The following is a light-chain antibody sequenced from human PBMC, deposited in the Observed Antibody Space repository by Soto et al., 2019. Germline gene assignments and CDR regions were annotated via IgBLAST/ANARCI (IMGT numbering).Light chain of an antibody. V-gene: IGKV3-15*01. J-gene: IGKJ5*01. CDR2: GAS. CDR1: QSVSSN. CDR3: QHYVERSPIT. Sequence: EIVMTASPATLSVPPGGIPTLYCTSSQSVSSNLAWYQPKPGQAPRLLIYGASTRATGIPARFSGSGSGTEFTLTITRLEPEDFALYYCQHYVERSPITVGQGTQLEIK.